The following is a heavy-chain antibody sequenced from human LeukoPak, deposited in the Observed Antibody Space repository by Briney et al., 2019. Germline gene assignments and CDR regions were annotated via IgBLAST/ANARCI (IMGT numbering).Heavy chain of an antibody. J-gene: IGHJ3*02. CDR1: GYTFTSYD. CDR3: ARSSLLWFGELSNDAFDI. CDR2: MNPNSGNT. Sequence: ASVKVSCKASGYTFTSYDINWVRQATGQGLEWMGWMNPNSGNTGYAQKFQGRVTITRNTSISTAYMELSSLRSEDTAVYYCARSSLLWFGELSNDAFDIWGQGTMVTVSS. D-gene: IGHD3-10*01. V-gene: IGHV1-8*03.